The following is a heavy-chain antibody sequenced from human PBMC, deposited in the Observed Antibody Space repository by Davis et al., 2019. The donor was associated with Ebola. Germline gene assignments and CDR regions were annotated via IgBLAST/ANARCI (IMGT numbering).Heavy chain of an antibody. V-gene: IGHV4-59*12. D-gene: IGHD3-10*01. CDR2: IYYSGST. J-gene: IGHJ4*02. Sequence: PSETLSLTCTVSGGSISSYYWSWIRQPPGKGLEWIGYIYYSGSTNYNPSLKSRVTISVDTSKNQFSLKLSSVTAADTAVYYCARGVGDGSGSYRYFDYWGQGTLVTVSS. CDR1: GGSISSYY. CDR3: ARGVGDGSGSYRYFDY.